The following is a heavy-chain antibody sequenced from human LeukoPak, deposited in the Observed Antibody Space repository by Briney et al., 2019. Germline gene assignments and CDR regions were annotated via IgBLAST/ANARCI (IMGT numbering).Heavy chain of an antibody. CDR3: ARVGGSKYYDFWSGRSQYYYYYYMDV. D-gene: IGHD3-3*01. Sequence: GGSLRLSCAASGFTFSNYAIHWVRQAPGKGLEWVSVISYDGSNKYYADSVKGRFTISRDNSKNTLYLQMNSLRAEDTAVYYCARVGGSKYYDFWSGRSQYYYYYYMDVWGKGTTVTVSS. V-gene: IGHV3-30-3*01. CDR1: GFTFSNYA. J-gene: IGHJ6*03. CDR2: ISYDGSNK.